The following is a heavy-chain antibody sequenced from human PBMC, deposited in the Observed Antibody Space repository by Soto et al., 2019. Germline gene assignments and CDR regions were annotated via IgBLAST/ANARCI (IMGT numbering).Heavy chain of an antibody. CDR2: ISKTSGTT. J-gene: IGHJ3*02. CDR1: VFDFRSYT. D-gene: IGHD3-22*01. Sequence: WWSLRLSCSASVFDFRSYTMDWVRQAPGKGLEWVSSISKTSGTTSYADSVRGRFTISRDNAQNSLYLQMDSLRAEDTAVYYCAKDLPFMTMIVVVNDAFDIWGHGTMVTVSS. V-gene: IGHV3-21*01. CDR3: AKDLPFMTMIVVVNDAFDI.